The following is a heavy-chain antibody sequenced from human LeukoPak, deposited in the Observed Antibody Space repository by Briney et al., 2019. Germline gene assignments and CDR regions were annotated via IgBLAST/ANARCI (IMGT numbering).Heavy chain of an antibody. Sequence: SETLSLSCTVSGGSISSSSYYWGWIRQPPGKGLEWIGSIYYSGSTYYNPSLKSRVTISVDTSKNQFSLKLSSVTAADTAVYYCARDLASCYGSGNHDYWGQGTLVTVSS. CDR3: ARDLASCYGSGNHDY. CDR1: GGSISSSSYY. V-gene: IGHV4-39*07. D-gene: IGHD3-10*01. CDR2: IYYSGST. J-gene: IGHJ4*02.